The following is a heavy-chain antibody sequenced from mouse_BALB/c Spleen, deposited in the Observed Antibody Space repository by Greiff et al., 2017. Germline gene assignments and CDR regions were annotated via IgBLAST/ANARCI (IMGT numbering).Heavy chain of an antibody. D-gene: IGHD1-2*01. J-gene: IGHJ3*01. CDR3: ASPMHYYGYGFAY. Sequence: EVQLQQSGAELVKPGASVKLSCTASGFNIKDTYMHWVKQRPEQGLEWIGRIDPANGNTKYDPKFQGKATITADTSSNTAYLQLSSLTSEDTAVYYCASPMHYYGYGFAYWGQGTLVTVSA. CDR2: IDPANGNT. CDR1: GFNIKDTY. V-gene: IGHV14-3*02.